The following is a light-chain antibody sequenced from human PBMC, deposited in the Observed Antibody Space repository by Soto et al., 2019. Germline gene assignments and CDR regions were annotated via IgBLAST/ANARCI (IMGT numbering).Light chain of an antibody. J-gene: IGKJ5*01. V-gene: IGKV3-20*01. Sequence: EIELTQSPGTLSLSPGERATLSCRTSQRLASDYLAWHQQKPGQAPRLLLYGVSTRATGIPDRFSGSGSGTDFTLAISRVEPEDFAVYFCQQYADSPITFGQGTRLEIK. CDR1: QRLASDY. CDR3: QQYADSPIT. CDR2: GVS.